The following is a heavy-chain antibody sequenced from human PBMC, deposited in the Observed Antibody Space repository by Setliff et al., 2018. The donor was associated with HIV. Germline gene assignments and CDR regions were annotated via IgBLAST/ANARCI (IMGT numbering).Heavy chain of an antibody. CDR2: IIPPLGTP. Sequence: FVKVSCKASGGSFRNYAINWVRQAPGQGLEWMGGIIPPLGTPNYAHKFQGRVTITADKYSITVYSELSSLRSEDSAVFYCARDRSGIAVAAPDAFDVWGQGTMVTVSS. CDR1: GGSFRNYA. J-gene: IGHJ3*01. CDR3: ARDRSGIAVAAPDAFDV. V-gene: IGHV1-69*06. D-gene: IGHD6-19*01.